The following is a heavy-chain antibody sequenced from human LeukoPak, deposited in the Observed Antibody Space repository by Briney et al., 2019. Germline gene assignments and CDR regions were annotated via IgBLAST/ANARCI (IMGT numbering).Heavy chain of an antibody. J-gene: IGHJ4*02. V-gene: IGHV3-23*01. CDR3: ARDKARELPYYFDY. D-gene: IGHD1-26*01. CDR1: GFNFGSYS. CDR2: ISADSATT. Sequence: GGSLRLSCAASGFNFGSYSMTWVRQAPGKGLEWVSVISADSATTFYADSVKGRFTISRDNAKNSLYLQMNSLRAEDTAVYYCARDKARELPYYFDYWGQGTLVTVSS.